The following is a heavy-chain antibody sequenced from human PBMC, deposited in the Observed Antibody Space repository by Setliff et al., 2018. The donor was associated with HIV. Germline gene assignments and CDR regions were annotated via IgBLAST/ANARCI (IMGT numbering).Heavy chain of an antibody. Sequence: GGSLRLSCAASGFTFSNYEMSWVRQAPGKGPEWVSYITGSGDTIYYADSVKGRFTMSRDNAKDSVYLQMNSLRAEDTAVYYCARDSYDSSGYYYLRLGGEYYYGMDVWGQGTTVTVSS. V-gene: IGHV3-48*03. CDR1: GFTFSNYE. J-gene: IGHJ6*02. CDR3: ARDSYDSSGYYYLRLGGEYYYGMDV. D-gene: IGHD3-22*01. CDR2: ITGSGDTI.